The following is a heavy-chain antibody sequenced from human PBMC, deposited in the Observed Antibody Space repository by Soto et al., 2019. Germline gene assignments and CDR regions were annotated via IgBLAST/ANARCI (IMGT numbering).Heavy chain of an antibody. CDR1: GFTVSNNY. CDR3: AHQPGGGGY. D-gene: IGHD2-2*01. CDR2: IYSGGYT. V-gene: IGHV3-53*01. Sequence: EVQLVESGGGLIQPGGSLRLSCAVSGFTVSNNYMSWVRQAPGKGLEGVSVIYSGGYTAYGDSVKSRFTISRDNSKNTLFLQMKSRGAEARAVFYWAHQPGGGGYWGQGTLVTVSS. J-gene: IGHJ4*02.